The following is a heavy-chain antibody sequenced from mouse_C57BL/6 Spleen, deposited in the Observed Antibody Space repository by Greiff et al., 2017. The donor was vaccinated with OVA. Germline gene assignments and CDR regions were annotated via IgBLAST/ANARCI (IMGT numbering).Heavy chain of an antibody. CDR3: AGITTVVASFDV. Sequence: VQLKESGGDLVKPGGSLKLSCAASGFTFSSYGMSWVRQTPDKRLEWVATISSGGSYTYYPDSVKGRFTISRDNAKNTLYLQMSSLKSEDTAMYYCAGITTVVASFDVWGTGTTVTVSS. CDR2: ISSGGSYT. D-gene: IGHD1-1*01. CDR1: GFTFSSYG. V-gene: IGHV5-6*01. J-gene: IGHJ1*03.